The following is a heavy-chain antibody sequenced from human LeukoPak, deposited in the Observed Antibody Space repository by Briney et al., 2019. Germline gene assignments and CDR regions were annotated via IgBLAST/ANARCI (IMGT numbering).Heavy chain of an antibody. D-gene: IGHD2-21*02. J-gene: IGHJ4*02. CDR1: GDSVSSNSAT. CDR2: AYYRSKWYY. CDR3: ARFLGTALDY. Sequence: SLTLSPTCAISGDSVSSNSATWNWIRQSPSRGLEWLGRAYYRSKWYYDYAVSVKSRITINPDTSKNQFSLQLNSVTPEDTAVYYCARFLGTALDYWGQGTLVTVSS. V-gene: IGHV6-1*01.